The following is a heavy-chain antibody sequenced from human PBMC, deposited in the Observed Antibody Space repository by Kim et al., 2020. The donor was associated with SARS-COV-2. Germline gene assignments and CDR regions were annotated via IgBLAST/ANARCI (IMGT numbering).Heavy chain of an antibody. CDR2: INHSGST. V-gene: IGHV4-34*01. J-gene: IGHJ4*02. CDR3: ATAGGEYCSSTSCPSDY. Sequence: SETLSLTCAVYGGSFSGYYWSWIRQPPGKGLEWIGEINHSGSTNYNPSLKSRVTISVDTSKNQFSLKLSSVTAADTAVYYCATAGGEYCSSTSCPSDYWGQGTLVTVSS. CDR1: GGSFSGYY. D-gene: IGHD2-2*01.